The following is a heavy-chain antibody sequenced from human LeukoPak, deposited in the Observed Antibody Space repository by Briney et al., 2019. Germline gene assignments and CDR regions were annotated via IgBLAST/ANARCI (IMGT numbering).Heavy chain of an antibody. CDR2: ISGSGGST. V-gene: IGHV3-23*01. J-gene: IGHJ6*02. Sequence: GGSLRLSCAASGFTFSSYAMSWVRQAPGKGLEWVSAISGSGGSTYYADSVKGRFTISRDNSKNTLYLQMNSLRAEDTAVYYCAKDIRQYYYDSSGTMDVWGQGTTVTVSS. D-gene: IGHD3-22*01. CDR1: GFTFSSYA. CDR3: AKDIRQYYYDSSGTMDV.